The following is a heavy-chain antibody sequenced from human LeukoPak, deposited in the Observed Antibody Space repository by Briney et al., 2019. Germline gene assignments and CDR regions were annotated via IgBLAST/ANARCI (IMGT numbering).Heavy chain of an antibody. Sequence: SETLSLTCTVSGGSISSYYWSWIRQPPGKGLEWIGYIYYSGSTNYNPSLKSRVTISVDTSKDQFSLKLSSVTAADTAVYYCARDDGGLDYWGQGTLVTVSS. CDR2: IYYSGST. J-gene: IGHJ4*02. V-gene: IGHV4-59*01. CDR3: ARDDGGLDY. D-gene: IGHD3-16*01. CDR1: GGSISSYY.